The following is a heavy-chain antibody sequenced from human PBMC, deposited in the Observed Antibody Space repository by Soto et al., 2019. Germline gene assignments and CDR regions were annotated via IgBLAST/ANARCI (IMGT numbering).Heavy chain of an antibody. D-gene: IGHD6-6*01. CDR1: GDSISRGGYS. CDR2: IYDSGST. J-gene: IGHJ6*02. V-gene: IGHV4-30-2*01. Sequence: SETLSLTCAVSGDSISRGGYSWTWIRQPPGKALEWIGNIYDSGSTSYNPSLKSRVTMSVDTSKNQFSLKLTSVTAADTAVYFCARGSSSYYDYGMDVWGQGTTVTVSS. CDR3: ARGSSSYYDYGMDV.